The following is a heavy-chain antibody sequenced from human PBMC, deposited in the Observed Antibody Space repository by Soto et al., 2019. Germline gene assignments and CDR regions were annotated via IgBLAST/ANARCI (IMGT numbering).Heavy chain of an antibody. J-gene: IGHJ6*03. Sequence: ASVTVSRQASGYTFTSYGISWVRQAPGQGLEWMGWISAYNGNTNYAQKLQGRVTMTTDTSTSTAYMELRSLRSDDTAVYYCARGEVPAAIYSYYYYMDVWGKGTTVTVSS. CDR1: GYTFTSYG. V-gene: IGHV1-18*01. CDR3: ARGEVPAAIYSYYYYMDV. D-gene: IGHD2-2*01. CDR2: ISAYNGNT.